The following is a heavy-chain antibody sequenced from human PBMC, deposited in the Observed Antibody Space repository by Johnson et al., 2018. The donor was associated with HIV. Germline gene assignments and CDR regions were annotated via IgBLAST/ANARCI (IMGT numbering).Heavy chain of an antibody. CDR1: GFTFSSYA. CDR2: IYGGDRT. Sequence: QVQLVESGGGVVQPGRSLRLSCAASGFTFSSYAMHWVRQAPGKGLEWVSVIYGGDRTYYADSVKGRFTISRDNSKNTLYLQMNSLSAEDTAVYYCVRGRERGMFDIGGQWTMVTVSS. V-gene: IGHV3-NL1*01. CDR3: VRGRERGMFDI. J-gene: IGHJ3*02. D-gene: IGHD5-24*01.